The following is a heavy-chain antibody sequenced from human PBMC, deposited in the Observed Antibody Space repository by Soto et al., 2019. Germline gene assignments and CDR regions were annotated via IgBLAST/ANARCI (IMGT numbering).Heavy chain of an antibody. CDR1: GGSISSYY. V-gene: IGHV4-59*12. CDR3: ARGRIVVVPAARNYFDY. D-gene: IGHD2-2*01. J-gene: IGHJ4*02. Sequence: SETLSLTCTVSGGSISSYYWSWIRQPPGKGLEWIGYIYYSGSTNYNPSLKSRVTISVDTSKNQFSLKLSSVTAADTAVYYCARGRIVVVPAARNYFDYWGQGTLVTVSS. CDR2: IYYSGST.